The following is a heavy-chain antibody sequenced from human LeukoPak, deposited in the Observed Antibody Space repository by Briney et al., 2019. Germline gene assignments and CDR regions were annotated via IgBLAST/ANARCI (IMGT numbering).Heavy chain of an antibody. J-gene: IGHJ4*02. CDR3: AGEIAAAALDY. CDR2: IYYSGST. V-gene: IGHV4-59*12. CDR1: GGSISSYY. Sequence: SETLSLTCTVSGGSISSYYWSWIRQPPGKGLEWIGYIYYSGSTNYNPSLKSRVTISVDTSKNQFSLKLSSVTAADTAVYYCAGEIAAAALDYWGQGTLVTVSS. D-gene: IGHD6-13*01.